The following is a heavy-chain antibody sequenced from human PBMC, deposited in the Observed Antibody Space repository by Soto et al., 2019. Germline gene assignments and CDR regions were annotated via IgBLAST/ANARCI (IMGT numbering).Heavy chain of an antibody. CDR3: ASWFGAFDY. V-gene: IGHV3-30*03. J-gene: IGHJ4*02. D-gene: IGHD3-10*01. CDR2: ISYDGSNK. CDR1: GFTFSSYG. Sequence: QVQLVESGGGVVQPGRSLRLSCAASGFTFSSYGMHWVRQAPGKGLEWVAVISYDGSNKYYADSVQGRFTISRDNSKNTLYLQMNSLRAEDTAVYYCASWFGAFDYWGQGTLVTVSS.